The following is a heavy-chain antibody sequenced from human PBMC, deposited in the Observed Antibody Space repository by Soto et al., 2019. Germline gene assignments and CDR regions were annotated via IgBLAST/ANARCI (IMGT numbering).Heavy chain of an antibody. J-gene: IGHJ4*02. V-gene: IGHV3-23*01. CDR2: ISGSGGST. Sequence: EVQLLESGGGLVQPGGSLRLSCAASGFTFSSYAMSWVRQAPGKGLEWVSAISGSGGSTYYAGSVKGRFTISRDNSKNTLYLKMNSLRAEDTAVYYCAKGTPGCSGGSCYSSRDYWGQGTLVTVSS. D-gene: IGHD2-15*01. CDR1: GFTFSSYA. CDR3: AKGTPGCSGGSCYSSRDY.